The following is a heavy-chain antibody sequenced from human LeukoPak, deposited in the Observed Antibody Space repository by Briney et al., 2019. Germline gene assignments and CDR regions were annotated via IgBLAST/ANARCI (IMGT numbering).Heavy chain of an antibody. CDR1: GYTFITQG. J-gene: IGHJ4*02. CDR2: ISTSNGNS. V-gene: IGHV1-18*01. D-gene: IGHD2/OR15-2a*01. Sequence: ASVKVSCKASGYTFITQGISWVRQAPGQGLEWMGWISTSNGNSKYAQKFQGRVTMTTDTSATTVYMELTSLRSDDTAVYYCARDWGPANSIDFDYWGQGTLVTFSS. CDR3: ARDWGPANSIDFDY.